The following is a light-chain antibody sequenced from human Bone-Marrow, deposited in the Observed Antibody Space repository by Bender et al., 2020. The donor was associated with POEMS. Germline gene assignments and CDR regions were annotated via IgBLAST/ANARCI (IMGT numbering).Light chain of an antibody. J-gene: IGLJ3*02. Sequence: QSVLTQPPSASGTPGQRVTISCSGDSSNIGNNFVVWYQQLPGPAPKLFIYNNNQRPSVVPDRFSGSKSGASASLGISGLRSEDETDYFCAAWDADLRTWVFGGGTKLTVL. CDR2: NNN. CDR1: SSNIGNNF. CDR3: AAWDADLRTWV. V-gene: IGLV1-47*01.